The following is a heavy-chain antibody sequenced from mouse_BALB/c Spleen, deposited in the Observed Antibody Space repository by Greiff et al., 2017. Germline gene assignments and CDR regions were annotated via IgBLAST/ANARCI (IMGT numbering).Heavy chain of an antibody. CDR3: ARGDDGYYGFAY. CDR2: IYPYNGGT. V-gene: IGHV1S29*02. CDR1: GYTFTDYN. D-gene: IGHD2-3*01. Sequence: VQLKESGPELVKPGASVKISCKASGYTFTDYNMHWVKQSHGKSLEWIGYIYPYNGGTGYNQKFKSKATLTVDNSSSTAYMELRSLTSEDSAVYYCARGDDGYYGFAYWGQGTLVTVSA. J-gene: IGHJ3*01.